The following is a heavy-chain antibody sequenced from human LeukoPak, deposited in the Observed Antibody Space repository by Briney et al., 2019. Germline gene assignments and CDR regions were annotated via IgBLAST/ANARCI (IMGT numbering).Heavy chain of an antibody. Sequence: GGSLRLSCAASGFTFSRYNMNWVRQAPGPGQEWVSSISSSSSYIYYADSVKGRFTISRDNAKNSLYLQLNSLRAEDTAVYYCARGHYDILTDYFTSDYWGQGTLVTVSS. CDR1: GFTFSRYN. CDR2: ISSSSSYI. D-gene: IGHD3-9*01. CDR3: ARGHYDILTDYFTSDY. J-gene: IGHJ4*02. V-gene: IGHV3-21*01.